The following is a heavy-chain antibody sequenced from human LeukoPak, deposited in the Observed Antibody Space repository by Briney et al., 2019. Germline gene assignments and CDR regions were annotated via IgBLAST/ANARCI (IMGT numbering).Heavy chain of an antibody. D-gene: IGHD5-12*01. Sequence: GGSLRLSCAASGFTFSSYGMHWVRQAPGKGLEWVAVISYDGSNKYYADSVKGRFTISRDNSKNTLYLQMNSLRAEDTAVYYCAKEGMVATRSRYYYYGMDVWGQGTTVTVSS. V-gene: IGHV3-30*18. J-gene: IGHJ6*02. CDR1: GFTFSSYG. CDR3: AKEGMVATRSRYYYYGMDV. CDR2: ISYDGSNK.